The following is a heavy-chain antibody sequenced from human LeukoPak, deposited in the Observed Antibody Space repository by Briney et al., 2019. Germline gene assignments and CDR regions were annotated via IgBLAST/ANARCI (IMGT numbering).Heavy chain of an antibody. Sequence: ASVKVSCKASGYTFASYGISWVRQAPGQGLEWMGWISAYNGNTNYAQKLQGRVTMTTDTSTSTAYMELRSLRSDDTAVYYCARDSIFGVVTVAYYYYYYMDVWGKGTMVTVSS. V-gene: IGHV1-18*01. CDR3: ARDSIFGVVTVAYYYYYYMDV. D-gene: IGHD3-3*01. CDR1: GYTFASYG. CDR2: ISAYNGNT. J-gene: IGHJ6*03.